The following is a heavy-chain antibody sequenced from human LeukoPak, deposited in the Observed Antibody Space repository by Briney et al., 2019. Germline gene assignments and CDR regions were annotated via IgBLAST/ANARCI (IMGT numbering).Heavy chain of an antibody. CDR3: ARARGWQPNYYYYYMDV. J-gene: IGHJ6*03. D-gene: IGHD2-15*01. V-gene: IGHV3-33*07. Sequence: GGSLRLSCIPSGFTFNSYAMFWVRQAPGKGLEWVSLIWYDGSNKYYADSVKGRFTISKDNSKNTLFLQMNSLRAEDTAVYYCARARGWQPNYYYYYMDVWGTGTTVTVSS. CDR2: IWYDGSNK. CDR1: GFTFNSYA.